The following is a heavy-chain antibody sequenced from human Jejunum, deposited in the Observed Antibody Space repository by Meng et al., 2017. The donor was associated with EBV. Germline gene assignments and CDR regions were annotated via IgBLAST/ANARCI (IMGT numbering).Heavy chain of an antibody. V-gene: IGHV3-21*01. J-gene: IGHJ5*02. D-gene: IGHD1-1*01. CDR3: AAGTTATAEYNWFDP. Sequence: LVVCGGGLVKPGGSLRLSCAAFGFTFSDYAMNWVRQAPVKGLEWVASISIDSNNINYADSVKGRFTVSRDSAKKSLYLQMNSLRADETAVYYCAAGTTATAEYNWFDPWGQGTLVTVSS. CDR1: GFTFSDYA. CDR2: ISIDSNNI.